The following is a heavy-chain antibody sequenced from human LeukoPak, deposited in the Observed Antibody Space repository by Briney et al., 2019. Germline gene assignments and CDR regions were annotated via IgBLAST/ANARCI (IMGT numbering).Heavy chain of an antibody. CDR3: ARTHSSSWSGFDY. J-gene: IGHJ4*02. D-gene: IGHD6-13*01. CDR2: IYPGDSDT. Sequence: GESLKISCKGSGYSFTSYWIGWVRQMPGKGLEWMGVIYPGDSDTRYSPSFQGQVTISADKSISTAYLQWSSLKASDTAMYYCARTHSSSWSGFDYWGQGTLVTVSS. V-gene: IGHV5-51*01. CDR1: GYSFTSYW.